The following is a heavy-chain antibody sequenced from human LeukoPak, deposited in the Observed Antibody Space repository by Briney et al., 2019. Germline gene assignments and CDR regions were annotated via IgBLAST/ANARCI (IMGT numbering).Heavy chain of an antibody. Sequence: PSETLSLTCTVSGGSNSSSSYYWGWIRQPPGKGLEWIGSIYYSGSTYYNPSLKSRVTISVDTSKNQFSLKLSSVTAADTAVYYCARASSGYSDYWGQGTLVTVSS. CDR3: ARASSGYSDY. J-gene: IGHJ4*02. CDR1: GGSNSSSSYY. CDR2: IYYSGST. V-gene: IGHV4-39*01. D-gene: IGHD3-22*01.